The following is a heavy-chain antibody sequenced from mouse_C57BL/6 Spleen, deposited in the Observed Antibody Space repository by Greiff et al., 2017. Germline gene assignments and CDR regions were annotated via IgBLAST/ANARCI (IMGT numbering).Heavy chain of an antibody. J-gene: IGHJ2*01. V-gene: IGHV1-52*01. CDR1: GYTFTSYW. Sequence: QVQLQQPGAELVRPGSSVKLSCKASGYTFTSYWMHWVKQRPIQGLEWIGNIDPSDSDTHYNQKFKDKATLTVDKSSSTAYMQLSSLTSEDAAVYYCARSKFCDVFDYWGQGTTLTVSS. CDR2: IDPSDSDT. CDR3: ARSKFCDVFDY.